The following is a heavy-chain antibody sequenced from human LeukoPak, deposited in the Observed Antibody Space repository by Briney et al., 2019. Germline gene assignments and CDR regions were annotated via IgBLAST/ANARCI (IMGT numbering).Heavy chain of an antibody. CDR1: GFTFSDSA. Sequence: PGGSLRLSCEASGFTFSDSAMNWVRQAPGKGLEWVSYISSSGSTIYYADSVKGRFTISRDNSKNTLYLQMNSLTAEDTAVYYCARDRGVREDFDYWGQGTLVTVSS. V-gene: IGHV3-48*01. CDR3: ARDRGVREDFDY. J-gene: IGHJ4*02. CDR2: ISSSGSTI. D-gene: IGHD3-10*01.